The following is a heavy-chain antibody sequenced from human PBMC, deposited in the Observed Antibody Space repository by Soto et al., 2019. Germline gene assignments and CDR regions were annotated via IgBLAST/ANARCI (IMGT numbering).Heavy chain of an antibody. Sequence: PSETLSLTCTVSGGSVSSGGYYWSWIRQHPGKGLEWIGYIYYSGSTYYNPSLKSRVTISVDTSKNQFSLKLSSVTAADTAVYYCARVSPRYYYDGNWFDPWGQGTLVTVSS. CDR2: IYYSGST. CDR1: GGSVSSGGYY. J-gene: IGHJ5*02. D-gene: IGHD3-22*01. CDR3: ARVSPRYYYDGNWFDP. V-gene: IGHV4-31*03.